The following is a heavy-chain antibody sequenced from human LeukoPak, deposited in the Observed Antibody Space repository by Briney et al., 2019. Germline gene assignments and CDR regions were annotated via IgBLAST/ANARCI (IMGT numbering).Heavy chain of an antibody. D-gene: IGHD3-10*01. CDR1: GFALSTTY. CDR2: IYDGDNA. V-gene: IGHV3-66*01. Sequence: GGSLRLSCVASGFALSTTYMSWVRQAPGKGLEWVSVIYDGDNANYGDSVKGRFTVSRDFSTHTLYLQMNSLRVDDTAVYYCARVYGSGSFNLWGQGTLVTVSS. CDR3: ARVYGSGSFNL. J-gene: IGHJ5*02.